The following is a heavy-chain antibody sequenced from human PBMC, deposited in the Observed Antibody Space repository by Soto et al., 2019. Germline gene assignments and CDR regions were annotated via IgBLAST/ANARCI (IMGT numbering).Heavy chain of an antibody. CDR1: GFTFSSYG. CDR2: IWYDGSNK. D-gene: IGHD2-2*01. CDR3: ARGQDRLVVPAAMDY. V-gene: IGHV3-33*01. Sequence: GGSLRLSCAASGFTFSSYGMHWVRQAPGKGLEWVAVIWYDGSNKYYADSVKGRFTISRDNSKNTLYLQMNSLRAEDTAVYYCARGQDRLVVPAAMDYWGQGTLVTVSS. J-gene: IGHJ4*02.